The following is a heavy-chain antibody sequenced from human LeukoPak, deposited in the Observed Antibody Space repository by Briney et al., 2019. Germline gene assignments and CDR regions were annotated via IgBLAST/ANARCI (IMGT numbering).Heavy chain of an antibody. J-gene: IGHJ6*04. CDR2: ISSSGSTI. V-gene: IGHV3-48*03. D-gene: IGHD3-10*02. CDR1: GFTFRSSE. CDR3: AELGITMIGGV. Sequence: GGSLRLSCAASGFTFRSSEMNWVRQAPGKGLEWVSFISSSGSTIYYADSVKGRFTISRGNAKNSLYLQMNSLRAEDTAVYYCAELGITMIGGVWGKGTTVTISS.